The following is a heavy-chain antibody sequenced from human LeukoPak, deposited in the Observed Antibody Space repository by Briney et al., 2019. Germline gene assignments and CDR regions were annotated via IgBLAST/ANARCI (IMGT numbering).Heavy chain of an antibody. Sequence: GGSLRLSCAASGFTFTSYSMNWVRQAPGKGLEWVSYISSGSSTIYYAHSVEGRFTISRDNAKNSLYLQMNSLRAEDTPVYYCARKKLSTKTILTGSSYYYYRAAWGKGTPVTVSS. J-gene: IGHJ6*03. CDR1: GFTFTSYS. CDR2: ISSGSSTI. V-gene: IGHV3-48*01. CDR3: ARKKLSTKTILTGSSYYYYRAA. D-gene: IGHD3-9*01.